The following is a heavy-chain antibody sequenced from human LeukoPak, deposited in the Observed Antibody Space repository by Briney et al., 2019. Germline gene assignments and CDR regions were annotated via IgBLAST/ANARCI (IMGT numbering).Heavy chain of an antibody. D-gene: IGHD1-1*01. Sequence: PSETLSLTCTVSGGSISNYYWSWIRQPPGKGLEWIGYIYYSGSTNYNPSLKSRVTISVDTSKNQFSLKLSSVTAADTAVYYCARAATGPLPNYYYYYGMDVWGQGTTVTVSS. CDR3: ARAATGPLPNYYYYYGMDV. CDR2: IYYSGST. CDR1: GGSISNYY. J-gene: IGHJ6*02. V-gene: IGHV4-59*01.